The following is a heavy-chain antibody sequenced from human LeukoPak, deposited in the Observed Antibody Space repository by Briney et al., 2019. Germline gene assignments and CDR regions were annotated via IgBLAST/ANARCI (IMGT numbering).Heavy chain of an antibody. D-gene: IGHD3-10*01. CDR3: AKSNGYGLVDI. CDR2: IYHSGST. CDR1: GYSISSNFY. V-gene: IGHV4-38-2*02. J-gene: IGHJ3*02. Sequence: SETLSLTCTVSGYSISSNFYWGWIRQSPGKGLEWIGSIYHSGSTYYNPSLKSRVTISVDTSTNQFSLKLSSVTAADTAMYYCAKSNGYGLVDIWGQGTMVTVSS.